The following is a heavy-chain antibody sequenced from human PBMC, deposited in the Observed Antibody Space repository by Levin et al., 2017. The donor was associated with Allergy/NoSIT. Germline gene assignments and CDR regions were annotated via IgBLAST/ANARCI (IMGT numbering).Heavy chain of an antibody. V-gene: IGHV3-15*07. D-gene: IGHD6-13*01. CDR1: GFTFSNAW. CDR2: IKSKTDGGTT. Sequence: GESLKISCAASGFTFSNAWMNWVRQAPGKGLEWVGRIKSKTDGGTTDYAAPVKGRFTISRDDSKNTLYLQMNSLKTEDTAVYYCTTCIAAAGTSFDYYYYGMDVWGQGTTVTVSS. CDR3: TTCIAAAGTSFDYYYYGMDV. J-gene: IGHJ6*02.